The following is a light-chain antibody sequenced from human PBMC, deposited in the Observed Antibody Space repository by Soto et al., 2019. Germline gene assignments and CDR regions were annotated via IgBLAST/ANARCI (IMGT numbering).Light chain of an antibody. CDR1: SSNIGAGYH. CDR2: GNS. Sequence: QSVLTQPPSVSGAPGQRVTISCTGSSSNIGAGYHVHWYQQLPGTAPKLLIYGNSNRPSGVPDRFSGSKSGTSASLATTGLQAEDEADYYCQSYDSSLSGSMFGGGTKLTVL. J-gene: IGLJ3*02. V-gene: IGLV1-40*01. CDR3: QSYDSSLSGSM.